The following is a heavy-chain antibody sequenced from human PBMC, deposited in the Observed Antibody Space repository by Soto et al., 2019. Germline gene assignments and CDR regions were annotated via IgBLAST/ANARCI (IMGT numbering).Heavy chain of an antibody. J-gene: IGHJ4*01. CDR3: ARAKTTGLFDY. CDR2: INHSGST. Sequence: SETRSLTCAVYGGSFSGYYWSWIRQPPGKGLEWIGEINHSGSTNYNPSLKSRVTISVDTSKNQFSLKLTSVTAADTAVYYCARAKTTGLFDYWGHGTLVSVS. CDR1: GGSFSGYY. V-gene: IGHV4-34*01. D-gene: IGHD1-7*01.